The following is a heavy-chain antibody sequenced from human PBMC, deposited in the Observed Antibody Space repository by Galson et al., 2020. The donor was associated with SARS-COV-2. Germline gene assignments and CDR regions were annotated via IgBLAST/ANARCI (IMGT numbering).Heavy chain of an antibody. J-gene: IGHJ6*03. CDR2: IKSDGSST. V-gene: IGHV3-74*01. Sequence: GESLKISCAASGFTFSSYSMHWVRQAPGKGLEWVSRIKSDGSSTTYADSVKGRFTISRDNAKNTLYLQMNSLRAEDTAVYYCVRRSYMDVWGKGTTVTVSS. CDR3: VRRSYMDV. CDR1: GFTFSSYS.